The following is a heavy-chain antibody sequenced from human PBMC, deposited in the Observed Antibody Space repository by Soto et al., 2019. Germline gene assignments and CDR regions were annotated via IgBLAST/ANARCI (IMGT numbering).Heavy chain of an antibody. J-gene: IGHJ5*02. CDR2: VYHTGST. V-gene: IGHV4-59*08. Sequence: SETLSLTCAVSGGFIANDYWSWIRQPPGKGLEWIGYVYHTGSTNYKPSLKSRVTISVDKSKNQFSLKLTSVTAADTAVYYCARHPIRYYDVLTGQIVYPEFNWVDPWGHGILVTVSS. CDR1: GGFIANDY. CDR3: ARHPIRYYDVLTGQIVYPEFNWVDP. D-gene: IGHD3-9*01.